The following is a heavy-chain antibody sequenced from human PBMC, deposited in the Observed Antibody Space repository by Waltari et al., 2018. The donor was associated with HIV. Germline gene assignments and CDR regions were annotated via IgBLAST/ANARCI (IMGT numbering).Heavy chain of an antibody. CDR1: GGSFTGFY. J-gene: IGHJ4*02. CDR3: TRGRKPYHSLFTGDTFYFDS. CDR2: ISHSGAT. D-gene: IGHD3-22*01. Sequence: VQLQPWGGGLFNASVTLSLPCAVYGGSFTGFYWTWIRQSPGGGLEGIGEISHSGATSYNPSLRGRSTVSLDMSRNQFFLNMKSLIVEDTAVYFCTRGRKPYHSLFTGDTFYFDSWGQGSLVIVSP. V-gene: IGHV4-34*01.